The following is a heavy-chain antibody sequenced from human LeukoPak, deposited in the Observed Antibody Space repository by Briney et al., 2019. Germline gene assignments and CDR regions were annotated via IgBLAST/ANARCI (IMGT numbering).Heavy chain of an antibody. D-gene: IGHD4-17*01. J-gene: IGHJ4*02. CDR1: GGSFSGYY. CDR3: ARGKGDYLRYYFDY. CDR2: INHSGST. Sequence: KPSETLSLTCAVYGGSFSGYYWSWIRQPPGKGLEWIGEINHSGSTNYNPSLKSRVTISVDTSKNQFSLKLSSVTAADTAVYYRARGKGDYLRYYFDYWGQGTLVTVSS. V-gene: IGHV4-34*01.